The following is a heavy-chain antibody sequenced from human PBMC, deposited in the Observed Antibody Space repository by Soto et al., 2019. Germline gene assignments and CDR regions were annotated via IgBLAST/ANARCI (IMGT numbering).Heavy chain of an antibody. Sequence: QVQLVESGGGVVQPGRSLRLSCAASGFTFSSYGMHWVRQAPGKGLEWVAVISYDGSNKYYADSVKGRFTISRDNSKNTLYLQMNSPRAEDTAVYYCAKEQRPGITMVRGVFDYWGQGTLVTVSS. D-gene: IGHD3-10*01. V-gene: IGHV3-30*18. CDR1: GFTFSSYG. CDR3: AKEQRPGITMVRGVFDY. CDR2: ISYDGSNK. J-gene: IGHJ4*02.